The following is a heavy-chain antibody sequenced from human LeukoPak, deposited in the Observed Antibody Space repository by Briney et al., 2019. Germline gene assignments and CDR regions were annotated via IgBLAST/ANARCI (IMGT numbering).Heavy chain of an antibody. CDR1: GFTFSDYY. CDR3: ARGSRVWFGELLFDY. CDR2: ISSSSSYT. D-gene: IGHD3-10*01. V-gene: IGHV3-11*06. J-gene: IGHJ4*02. Sequence: GGSLRLSCAASGFTFSDYYMSWIRQAPGKGLEWVSYISSSSSYTNYADSVKGRFTISRDNAKNSLYLQMNSLRAGDTAVYYCARGSRVWFGELLFDYWGQGTLVTVSS.